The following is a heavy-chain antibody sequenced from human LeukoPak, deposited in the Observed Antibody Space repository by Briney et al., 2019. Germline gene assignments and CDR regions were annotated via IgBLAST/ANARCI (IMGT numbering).Heavy chain of an antibody. Sequence: GRSLRLSCAASGFTFSSYGMHWVRQAPGKGLEWVAVISYDGSNKYYADSVKGRFTISRDNSKNTLYLQMNSLRAEDTAVYYCARDYYDTQGGYFDYWGQGTLVTVSS. D-gene: IGHD3-22*01. V-gene: IGHV3-30*03. CDR1: GFTFSSYG. CDR2: ISYDGSNK. J-gene: IGHJ4*02. CDR3: ARDYYDTQGGYFDY.